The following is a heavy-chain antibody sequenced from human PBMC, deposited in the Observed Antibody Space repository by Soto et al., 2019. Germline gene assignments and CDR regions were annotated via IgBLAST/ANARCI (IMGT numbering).Heavy chain of an antibody. D-gene: IGHD3-22*01. CDR2: IDPSGGST. Sequence: QVLLVQSGAEVKKPGASVSVSCKASGFTFTTYYINWVRQAPGQGLEWMGMIDPSGGSTTYAQKFEWRITTNSATSTSKVYMELSSLTTDDTAVYYRARVPYDTTGYYAFWGDGTLVTVSS. CDR1: GFTFTTYY. V-gene: IGHV1-46*01. J-gene: IGHJ4*01. CDR3: ARVPYDTTGYYAF.